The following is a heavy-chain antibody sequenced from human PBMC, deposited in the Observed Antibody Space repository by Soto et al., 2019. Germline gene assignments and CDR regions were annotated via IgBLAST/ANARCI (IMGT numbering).Heavy chain of an antibody. CDR1: GDSVSNNSVA. CDR2: TYYRSKWHY. V-gene: IGHV6-1*01. Sequence: SQTLSLTCAISGDSVSNNSVAWNWVRQSPSRGLEWLGRTYYRSKWHYDYAPSVRSRITINTDTSKNHFSLQLNSVSPEDAAVYYCARTPRGRGVKYFDDWGQGTLVTVSS. J-gene: IGHJ4*02. CDR3: ARTPRGRGVKYFDD. D-gene: IGHD3-10*01.